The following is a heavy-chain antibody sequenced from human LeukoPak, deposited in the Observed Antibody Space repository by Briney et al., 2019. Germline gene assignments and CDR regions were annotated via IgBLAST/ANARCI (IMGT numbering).Heavy chain of an antibody. Sequence: GGSLRLSCAVSGFTVSSNYMSWVRQAPGKGLEWVSAVRGSGGSTYDADSVKCRFTRSRDNSKNTLTLQMNSLRAEDTAVYYCAKGVNTMVRGVDYYYYYMDVSGKGTTVTISS. J-gene: IGHJ6*03. CDR2: VRGSGGST. V-gene: IGHV3-23*01. CDR3: AKGVNTMVRGVDYYYYYMDV. CDR1: GFTVSSNY. D-gene: IGHD3-10*01.